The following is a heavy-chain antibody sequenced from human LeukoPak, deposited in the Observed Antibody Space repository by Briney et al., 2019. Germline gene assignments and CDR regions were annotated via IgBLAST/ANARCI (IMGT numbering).Heavy chain of an antibody. CDR1: GFTFNNYW. CDR2: IRYDGSEK. CDR3: ARDMITFGGVIVLDY. V-gene: IGHV3-7*01. Sequence: GGSLRLSCEASGFTFNNYWMSWVRQAPGKGLEWVANIRYDGSEKYYVDSVKGRFTISRDNAKNSLYLQMNSLRAEDTAVYYCARDMITFGGVIVLDYWGQGTLVTVSS. J-gene: IGHJ4*02. D-gene: IGHD3-16*02.